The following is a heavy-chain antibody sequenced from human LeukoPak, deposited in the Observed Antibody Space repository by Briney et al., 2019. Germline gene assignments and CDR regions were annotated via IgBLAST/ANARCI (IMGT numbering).Heavy chain of an antibody. CDR1: GGSISSYY. CDR3: ARLWDSSSSLDY. V-gene: IGHV4-59*08. D-gene: IGHD6-6*01. J-gene: IGHJ4*02. CDR2: IYYSGGT. Sequence: SETLSLTCTVSGGSISSYYWTWIRQPPGKGLGLEWIGYIYYSGGTSYNPSLKSRVTISIDTSKNQVSLKLSSVTAADTAVYYCARLWDSSSSLDYWGQGTLVTVSS.